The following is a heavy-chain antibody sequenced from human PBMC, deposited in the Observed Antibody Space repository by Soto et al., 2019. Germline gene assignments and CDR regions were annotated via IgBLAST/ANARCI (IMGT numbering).Heavy chain of an antibody. V-gene: IGHV3-33*01. CDR1: GFTFSSYG. D-gene: IGHD3-22*01. Sequence: PGGSLRLSCAASGFTFSSYGMHWVRQAPGKGLEWVAVIWYDGSNKYYADSVKGRFTISRDNSKNTLYLQMNSLRAEDTAVYYCARQKGYYDSSGYLPYYFDYWGQGTLVTVSS. CDR3: ARQKGYYDSSGYLPYYFDY. CDR2: IWYDGSNK. J-gene: IGHJ4*02.